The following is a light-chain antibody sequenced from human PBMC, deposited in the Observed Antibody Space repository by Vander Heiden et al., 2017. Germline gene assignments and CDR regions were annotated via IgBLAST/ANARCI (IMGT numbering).Light chain of an antibody. CDR1: QSISSY. J-gene: IGKJ4*01. Sequence: DIQMTQSPSSLSASVGDRVTITCRASQSISSYLNWYQQKPWKAPKLLIYAASSLQSGVPSRFSGSGSGTDFTLTISSLHPEDFATSYCQQSDSTRLTFDGGTKVEIK. V-gene: IGKV1-39*01. CDR3: QQSDSTRLT. CDR2: AAS.